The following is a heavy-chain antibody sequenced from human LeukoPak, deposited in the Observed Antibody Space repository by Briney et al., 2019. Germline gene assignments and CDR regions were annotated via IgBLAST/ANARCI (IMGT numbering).Heavy chain of an antibody. Sequence: GGSLRLSCAVSGFTVNSNYMSWVRQAPGKGLEWVSVIYSGGSTYYADSVKGRFTISRDNSKNTLYLQMNSLRAEDTAVYYCAKIREGATTDWFDPWGQGTLVTVSS. CDR3: AKIREGATTDWFDP. D-gene: IGHD1-26*01. V-gene: IGHV3-66*01. CDR1: GFTVNSNY. CDR2: IYSGGST. J-gene: IGHJ5*02.